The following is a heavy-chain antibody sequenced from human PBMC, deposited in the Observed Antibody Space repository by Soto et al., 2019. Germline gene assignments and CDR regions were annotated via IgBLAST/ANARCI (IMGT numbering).Heavy chain of an antibody. CDR1: GFSFSNYA. CDR2: ISGSSSNI. J-gene: IGHJ2*01. CDR3: ARDPSRGSDWARYLDL. Sequence: EVQLVESGGGLVQPGGSLRLSCVASGFSFSNYAMDWVRQAPGKGLEWVSYISGSSSNIRYADSVKGRFTISRDNAKSSVDLQVNSLRADDTAVYYCARDPSRGSDWARYLDLWGRGTLVTVSS. V-gene: IGHV3-48*01. D-gene: IGHD1-26*01.